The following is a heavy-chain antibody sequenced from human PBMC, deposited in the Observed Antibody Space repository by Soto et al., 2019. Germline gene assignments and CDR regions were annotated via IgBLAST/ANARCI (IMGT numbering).Heavy chain of an antibody. D-gene: IGHD3-22*01. Sequence: SVEVSFKASCGTFSSYAISWVRQAPVQGLEWMGGIIPIFGTANYAQKFQGRVTITADESTSTAYMELSSLRSEDTAVYYCARARVTMIVVGGGGAFDIWGQGTMVTVSS. CDR2: IIPIFGTA. V-gene: IGHV1-69*13. CDR3: ARARVTMIVVGGGGAFDI. CDR1: CGTFSSYA. J-gene: IGHJ3*02.